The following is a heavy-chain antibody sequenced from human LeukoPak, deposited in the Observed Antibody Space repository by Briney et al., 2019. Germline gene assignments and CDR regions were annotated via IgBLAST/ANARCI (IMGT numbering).Heavy chain of an antibody. V-gene: IGHV3-23*01. CDR1: GFTFSSYA. CDR2: ISGSGGST. Sequence: QPGGSLRLSCTASGFTFSSYAMTWVRQAPGKGLEWVSGISGSGGSTYYADSVKGRFTISRDNSKNSLYLQMNSLRDEDTAVYYCARDRGSVDYWGQGTLVTVSS. CDR3: ARDRGSVDY. J-gene: IGHJ4*02. D-gene: IGHD6-19*01.